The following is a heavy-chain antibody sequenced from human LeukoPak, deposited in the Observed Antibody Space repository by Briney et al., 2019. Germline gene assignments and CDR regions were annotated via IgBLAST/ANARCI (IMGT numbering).Heavy chain of an antibody. Sequence: GGSLRLSCAASGFTFSSYGMSWVRQAPGKGLEWVSAISGSGGTTYYADSVKGRFTISRDNSKNTLHLQMNSLRAEDTAVYYCANVGSRFTMIVEAGGAYFDYWGQGTLVTVSS. CDR3: ANVGSRFTMIVEAGGAYFDY. CDR2: ISGSGGTT. J-gene: IGHJ4*02. D-gene: IGHD3-22*01. V-gene: IGHV3-23*01. CDR1: GFTFSSYG.